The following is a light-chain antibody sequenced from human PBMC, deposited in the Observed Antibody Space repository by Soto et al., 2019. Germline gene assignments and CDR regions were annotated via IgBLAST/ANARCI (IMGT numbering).Light chain of an antibody. CDR1: SSDVGTYNY. Sequence: QSVLTQPASVSGSPGQSITISCTGTSSDVGTYNYVSWYQQHPGKAPKVMIYEVTYRPSGVSNRLSGSKSGNTASLTISGLQAEDEAEYYCSSYTGSSTLYVFGTGTKVTVL. CDR3: SSYTGSSTLYV. CDR2: EVT. V-gene: IGLV2-14*01. J-gene: IGLJ1*01.